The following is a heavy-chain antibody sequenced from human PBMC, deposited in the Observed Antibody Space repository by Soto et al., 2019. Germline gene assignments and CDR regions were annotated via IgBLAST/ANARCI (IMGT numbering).Heavy chain of an antibody. CDR3: ARGLVGSSVIVY. CDR2: IIGDGSVT. CDR1: GFTFSSYW. J-gene: IGHJ4*02. D-gene: IGHD1-26*01. V-gene: IGHV3-74*01. Sequence: PGGSLRLSCAASGFTFSSYWMSWVRQVPGKGLVWVSRIIGDGSVTNYADSVKGRFTISRDNAKNTLYLQMNSLRVEDTAVYYCARGLVGSSVIVYWSQGTLVTVSS.